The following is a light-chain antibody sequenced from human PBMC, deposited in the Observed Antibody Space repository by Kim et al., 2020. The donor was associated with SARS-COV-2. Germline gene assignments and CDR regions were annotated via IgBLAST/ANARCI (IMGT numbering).Light chain of an antibody. Sequence: ASVKLTCTLSSAHSSYAIAWHQQQPEKGPRYLMKVNSDGSHSKGDGIPDRFSGSSSGAERFLTISSLQSEDEADYYCQTWGTGIVVFGGGTQLTVL. CDR2: VNSDGSH. CDR1: SAHSSYA. CDR3: QTWGTGIVV. J-gene: IGLJ2*01. V-gene: IGLV4-69*01.